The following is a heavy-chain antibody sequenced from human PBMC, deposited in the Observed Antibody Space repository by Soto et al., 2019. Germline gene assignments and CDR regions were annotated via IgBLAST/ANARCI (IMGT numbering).Heavy chain of an antibody. V-gene: IGHV4-34*01. CDR1: GGSFSGYY. CDR3: ARELGIAAAGTSPFQH. Sequence: SETLSLTCAVYGGSFSGYYWSWIRQPPGKGLEWIGEINHSGSTNYNPSLKSRVTISVDTSKNQFSLKLSSVTAADTAVYYCARELGIAAAGTSPFQHWGQGTLVTVSS. D-gene: IGHD6-13*01. J-gene: IGHJ1*01. CDR2: INHSGST.